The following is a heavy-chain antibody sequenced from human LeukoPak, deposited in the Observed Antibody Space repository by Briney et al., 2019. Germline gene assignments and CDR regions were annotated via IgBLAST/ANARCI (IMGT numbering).Heavy chain of an antibody. CDR1: GFTFDDHG. CDR3: ARGIATVSLDY. V-gene: IGHV3-9*01. CDR2: ISWSSGII. Sequence: PGRSLRLSCAASGFTFDDHGMHWVRQAPGKGLEWVSGISWSSGIIGYADSVKGRFTISRDNAKNSLYLQMDSLRAEDTAVYYCARGIATVSLDYWGQGTLVTVSS. J-gene: IGHJ4*02. D-gene: IGHD4-17*01.